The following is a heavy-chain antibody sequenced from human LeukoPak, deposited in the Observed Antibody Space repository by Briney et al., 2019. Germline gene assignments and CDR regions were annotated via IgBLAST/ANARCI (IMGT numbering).Heavy chain of an antibody. V-gene: IGHV1-8*01. CDR1: GYTFTSYD. CDR2: MNPNSGNT. D-gene: IGHD6-13*01. J-gene: IGHJ4*02. CDR3: ARSLRAAALDY. Sequence: ASVKVSCKASGYTFTSYDINWVRQATGQGLEWMGWMNPNSGNTGCAQKFQGRVTMTRNTSISTAYMELSSLRSEDTAAYYCARSLRAAALDYWGQGTLVTVSS.